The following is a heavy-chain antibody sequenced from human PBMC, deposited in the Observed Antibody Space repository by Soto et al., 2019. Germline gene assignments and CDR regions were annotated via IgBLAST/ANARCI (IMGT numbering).Heavy chain of an antibody. CDR3: ARVVWFGALSKHDAFDI. CDR1: GGSVRNYY. CDR2: IYNSENT. D-gene: IGHD3-10*01. V-gene: IGHV4-59*02. J-gene: IGHJ3*02. Sequence: PSETLSLTCTVSGGSVRNYYWSWIRQSPGKGLEWIGYIYNSENTKSYNPSLKSRVTISVDTSKNQFSLKLSSVTAADTAVYYCARVVWFGALSKHDAFDIWGQGTMVTVSS.